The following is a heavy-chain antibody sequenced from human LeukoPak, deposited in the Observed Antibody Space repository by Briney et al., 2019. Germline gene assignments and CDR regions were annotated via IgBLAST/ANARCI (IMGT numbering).Heavy chain of an antibody. CDR1: GGSFSGYY. V-gene: IGHV4-59*01. J-gene: IGHJ3*02. Sequence: PSETLSLTCAVYGGSFSGYYWSWIRQPPGKGLEWIGYIYYSGSTNYNPSLKSRVTISVDTSKNRFSLKLSSVTAADTAVYYCARAPTRRDAFDIWGQGTMVTVSS. CDR3: ARAPTRRDAFDI. CDR2: IYYSGST.